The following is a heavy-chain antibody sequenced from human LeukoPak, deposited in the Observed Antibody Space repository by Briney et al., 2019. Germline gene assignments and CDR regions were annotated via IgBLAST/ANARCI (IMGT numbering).Heavy chain of an antibody. Sequence: GGSLRLLCAASGFSFCRYSRFWVRQAPGKGLEWVSSISSSSSYIYYADSVKGRFTISRDNAKNSLYLQMNSLRAEDTAVYYCATAYCSGGSCYSVAHDYWGQGTLVTVSS. D-gene: IGHD2-15*01. CDR1: GFSFCRYS. J-gene: IGHJ4*02. V-gene: IGHV3-21*01. CDR2: ISSSSSYI. CDR3: ATAYCSGGSCYSVAHDY.